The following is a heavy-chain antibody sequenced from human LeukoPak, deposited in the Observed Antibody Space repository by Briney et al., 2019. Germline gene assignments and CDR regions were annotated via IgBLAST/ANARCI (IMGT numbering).Heavy chain of an antibody. CDR1: GGSISNYY. CDR2: IYTSGST. V-gene: IGHV4-4*07. CDR3: ARVSGYDWESFYDY. D-gene: IGHD5-12*01. J-gene: IGHJ4*02. Sequence: SETLSLTCTVSGGSISNYYWSWIRQPAGKGLEWIGHIYTSGSTNYNPSLKSRVTMSVDTSKNQFSLKLNSVTAADTAVYYCARVSGYDWESFYDYWGQGSLVTVSS.